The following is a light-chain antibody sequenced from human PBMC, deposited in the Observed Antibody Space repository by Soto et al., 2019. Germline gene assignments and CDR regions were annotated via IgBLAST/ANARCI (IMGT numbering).Light chain of an antibody. CDR2: KAS. CDR3: QQYNSYLWP. CDR1: QSISSW. Sequence: DIQMTQSPSTLSASVGDRVTITCRASQSISSWLAWYQQKPGKAPKLLIYKASSLESGVSSRFSGSGSGTELTLTISSLKPDDFANYYCQQYNSYLWPFSQGTKVQIK. V-gene: IGKV1-5*03. J-gene: IGKJ1*01.